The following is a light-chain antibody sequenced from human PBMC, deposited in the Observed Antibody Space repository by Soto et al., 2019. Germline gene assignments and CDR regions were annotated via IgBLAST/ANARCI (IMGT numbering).Light chain of an antibody. CDR1: SSDVGGYNY. CDR3: CSYAGSYTYV. CDR2: DVS. V-gene: IGLV2-11*01. Sequence: QSVLTQPRSVSGSPGQSVTISCTGTSSDVGGYNYVSWYQQHPGKAPKLMIYDVSKRPSGVPDRFSGSKSGNTASLTISGLQAEDEADYHCCSYAGSYTYVFGTGTKVTV. J-gene: IGLJ1*01.